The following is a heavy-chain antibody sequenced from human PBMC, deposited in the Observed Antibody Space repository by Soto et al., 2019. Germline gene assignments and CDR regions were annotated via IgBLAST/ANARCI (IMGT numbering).Heavy chain of an antibody. CDR1: GYTFTTYG. CDR2: ISGYNGHT. CDR3: AREGEMPYYYYGLDV. Sequence: QVQLVQSGAEVRKPGASVKVSCKASGYTFTTYGISWVRQAPGQGLEWRGGISGYNGHTKYAQKFQGRVTMTTDTSTSTVYMDLRSLRSDDTAVYYCAREGEMPYYYYGLDVWGQGTTVNVSS. D-gene: IGHD3-16*01. V-gene: IGHV1-18*01. J-gene: IGHJ6*02.